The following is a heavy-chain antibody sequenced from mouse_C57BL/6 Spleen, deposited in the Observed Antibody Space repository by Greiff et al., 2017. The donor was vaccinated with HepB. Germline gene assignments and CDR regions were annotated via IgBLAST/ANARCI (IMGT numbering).Heavy chain of an antibody. Sequence: QVHVKQPGAELVMPGASVKLSCKASGYTFTSYWMHWVKQRPGQGLEWIGEIDPSDSYTNYNQKFKGKSTLTVDKSSSTAYMQLSSLTSEDSAVYYCARSGGGYYSYWYFDVWGTGTTVTVSS. CDR1: GYTFTSYW. V-gene: IGHV1-69*01. J-gene: IGHJ1*03. CDR3: ARSGGGYYSYWYFDV. CDR2: IDPSDSYT. D-gene: IGHD2-3*01.